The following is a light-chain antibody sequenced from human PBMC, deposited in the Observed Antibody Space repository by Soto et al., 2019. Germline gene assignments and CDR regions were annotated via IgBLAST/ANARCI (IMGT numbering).Light chain of an antibody. CDR2: GNS. Sequence: QSVLTQPPSVSGAPGQRVTISCTGSSSNIGAGYDVHWYQQLPGTAPKLLIYGNSNRPSGVPDRFSGSKSGTSAFLAITGLQAEDEADYYCQSYDSSLSGVVFGGGPSSPS. CDR1: SSNIGAGYD. CDR3: QSYDSSLSGVV. V-gene: IGLV1-40*01. J-gene: IGLJ2*01.